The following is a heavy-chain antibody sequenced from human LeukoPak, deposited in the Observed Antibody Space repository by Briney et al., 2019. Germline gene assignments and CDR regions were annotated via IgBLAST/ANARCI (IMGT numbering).Heavy chain of an antibody. V-gene: IGHV3-15*04. Sequence: PGGSLRLSCAASGFTFSSYWMSWVRQAPGKGLAWVGRIETKSDGGTINYAAPVKGRFTVSRDDSKNTLYLQMNSVKTEDTAVYYCATILRYGDYGYLQHWGQGTLVTVSS. D-gene: IGHD5-12*01. J-gene: IGHJ1*01. CDR3: ATILRYGDYGYLQH. CDR1: GFTFSSYW. CDR2: IETKSDGGTI.